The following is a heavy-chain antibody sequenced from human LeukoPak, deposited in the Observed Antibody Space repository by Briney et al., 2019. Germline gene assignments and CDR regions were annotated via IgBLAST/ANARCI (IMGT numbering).Heavy chain of an antibody. Sequence: QPGGSLRLSCAASGFTFSSYGMHWVRQVPGRGPDRLPSPPLPPTATHYRDSVRGRFTISRDNSKNTLYLQMNSLTTEDTAIYYCAKDWSTDWSNWFDSWGQGTLVTVSS. CDR2: PPLPPTAT. V-gene: IGHV3-30*02. J-gene: IGHJ5*01. D-gene: IGHD3-3*01. CDR1: GFTFSSYG. CDR3: AKDWSTDWSNWFDS.